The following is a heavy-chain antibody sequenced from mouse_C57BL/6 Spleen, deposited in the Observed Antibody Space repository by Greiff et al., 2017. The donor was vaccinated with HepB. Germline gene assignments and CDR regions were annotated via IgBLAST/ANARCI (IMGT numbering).Heavy chain of an antibody. CDR2: IYPRSGNT. CDR1: GYTFTSYG. J-gene: IGHJ2*01. Sequence: VQGVESGAELARPGASVKLSCKASGYTFTSYGISWVKQRTGQGLEWIGEIYPRSGNTYYNEKFKGKATLTADKSSSTAYMELRSLTSEDSAVYFCARGGAQEYYFDYWGQGTTLTVSS. D-gene: IGHD3-2*02. CDR3: ARGGAQEYYFDY. V-gene: IGHV1-81*01.